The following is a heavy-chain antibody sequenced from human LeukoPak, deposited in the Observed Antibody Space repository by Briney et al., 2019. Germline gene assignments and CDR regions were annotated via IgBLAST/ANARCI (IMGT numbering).Heavy chain of an antibody. D-gene: IGHD3-3*01. CDR3: ARVRGSGSSYWYFNL. CDR2: IYSGGST. V-gene: IGHV3-66*01. Sequence: GGPLRLSCAASGFTVSSNYMSWVRQAPGKGLEWVSVIYSGGSTYHADSAKGRFTISRDNANNSLFLQMNSLRAEDTAVYYCARVRGSGSSYWYFNLWGRGTLVTVSS. CDR1: GFTVSSNY. J-gene: IGHJ2*01.